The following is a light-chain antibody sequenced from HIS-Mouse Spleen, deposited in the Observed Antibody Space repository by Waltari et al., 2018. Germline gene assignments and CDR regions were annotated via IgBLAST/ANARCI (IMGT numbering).Light chain of an antibody. CDR2: EGS. V-gene: IGLV2-23*01. CDR1: SRDVGRYNL. J-gene: IGLJ3*02. CDR3: CSYAGSSTYWV. Sequence: QSALTQPASVSGSPGQSITISCTGTSRDVGRYNLVYWYQQHPGKAPKLMIYEGSKRPSGVSNRFSGSKSGNTASLTISGLQAEDEADYYCCSYAGSSTYWVFGGGTKLTVL.